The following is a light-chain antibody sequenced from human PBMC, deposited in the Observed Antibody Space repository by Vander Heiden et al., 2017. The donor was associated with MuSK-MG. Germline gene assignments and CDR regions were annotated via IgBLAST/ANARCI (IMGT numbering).Light chain of an antibody. CDR2: GDT. CDR3: QSYDSSKPWV. CDR1: SGSIASHY. J-gene: IGLJ3*02. V-gene: IGLV6-57*04. Sequence: NFMLTQPHSVHESPVQTVTISCTRGSGSIASHYDQGDQQGPGSAPTTVIYGDTQRPSGVPARFSGSIDSSSNSASLTISGLKTEDEADYYCQSYDSSKPWVFGGGTKLTVL.